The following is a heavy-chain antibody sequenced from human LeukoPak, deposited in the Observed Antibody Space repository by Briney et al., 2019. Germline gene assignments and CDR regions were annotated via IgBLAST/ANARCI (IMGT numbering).Heavy chain of an antibody. CDR3: AREIVVVPAATRYYYYGMDV. Sequence: ASVKVSCKASGYTFTSYGISWVRQAPGQGLEWMGWISAYNGNTNYAQKLQGRVTMTTDTPTSTAYMELRSLRSDDTAVYYCAREIVVVPAATRYYYYGMDVWGQGTTVTVSS. CDR1: GYTFTSYG. V-gene: IGHV1-18*01. J-gene: IGHJ6*02. D-gene: IGHD2-2*01. CDR2: ISAYNGNT.